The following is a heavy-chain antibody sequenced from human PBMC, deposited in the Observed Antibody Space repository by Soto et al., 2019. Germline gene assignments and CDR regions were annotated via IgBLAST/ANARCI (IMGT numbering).Heavy chain of an antibody. CDR2: IYHSGST. Sequence: QVQLQESGPGLVKPSGTLSLTCAVSGGSISSNNWWSWVRQPPGKGLEWIGEIYHSGSTNYNPSLXGRVPIXXDKSKNQFSLKLSSVAAADTAVYYCARGAGRGLDPWGQGILVTVSS. J-gene: IGHJ5*02. CDR1: GGSISSNNW. D-gene: IGHD6-13*01. CDR3: ARGAGRGLDP. V-gene: IGHV4-4*02.